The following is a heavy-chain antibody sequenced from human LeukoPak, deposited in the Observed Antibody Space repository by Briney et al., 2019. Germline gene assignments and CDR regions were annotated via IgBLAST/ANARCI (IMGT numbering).Heavy chain of an antibody. V-gene: IGHV3-23*01. D-gene: IGHD2-2*01. Sequence: SGGSLRLSCAASGFTFSSYAMSWIRQAPGKGLEWVSAISGSGGSTYYADSVKGRFTISRDNSKNTLYLQMNSLRAEDTAVYYCAKEGDGYCSSTSCVRGAYYFDYWGQGTLVTVSS. CDR2: ISGSGGST. CDR1: GFTFSSYA. CDR3: AKEGDGYCSSTSCVRGAYYFDY. J-gene: IGHJ4*02.